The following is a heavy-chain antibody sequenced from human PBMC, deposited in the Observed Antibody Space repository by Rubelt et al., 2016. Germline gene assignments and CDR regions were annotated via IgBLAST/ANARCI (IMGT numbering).Heavy chain of an antibody. Sequence: EVQLVESGGGLVKPGGSLRLSCAASGFTFSSYSMNWVRQAPGKGLEWVSYISSSSSTIYYADSVKGRFTISRDNAKNALYLQMNSLRAEDTAVYYCARDRAMIVVVGHFDYWGQGTLVTVSS. CDR1: GFTFSSYS. CDR2: ISSSSSTI. D-gene: IGHD3-22*01. V-gene: IGHV3-21*05. CDR3: ARDRAMIVVVGHFDY. J-gene: IGHJ4*02.